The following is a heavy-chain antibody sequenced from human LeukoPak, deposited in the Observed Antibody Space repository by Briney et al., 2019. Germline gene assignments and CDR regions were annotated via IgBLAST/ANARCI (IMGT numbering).Heavy chain of an antibody. J-gene: IGHJ4*02. D-gene: IGHD6-19*01. CDR2: IKQDGSEK. CDR3: ARERSGWEYYFDY. V-gene: IGHV3-7*01. CDR1: GFTFSSYW. Sequence: GGSLRLSCAASGFTFSSYWMSWVRQAPGKGLEWVANIKQDGSEKYYVDSVKGRFTISRDNAKNSLYLQMNSLRAEDTAVYYCARERSGWEYYFDYWGQGTLVTVSS.